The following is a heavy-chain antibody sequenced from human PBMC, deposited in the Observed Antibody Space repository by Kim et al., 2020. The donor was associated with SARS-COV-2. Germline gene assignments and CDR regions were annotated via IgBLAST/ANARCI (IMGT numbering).Heavy chain of an antibody. V-gene: IGHV4-34*01. CDR2: INHSGST. J-gene: IGHJ4*02. CDR1: GGSFSGYY. Sequence: SETLSLTCAVYGGSFSGYYWSWIRQPPGKGLEWIGEINHSGSTNYNPSLKSRVTISVDTSKNQFSLKLSSVTTADTAVYYCARVIGGYYYDSSGSDWYFDYWGQGTLVTVSS. D-gene: IGHD3-22*01. CDR3: ARVIGGYYYDSSGSDWYFDY.